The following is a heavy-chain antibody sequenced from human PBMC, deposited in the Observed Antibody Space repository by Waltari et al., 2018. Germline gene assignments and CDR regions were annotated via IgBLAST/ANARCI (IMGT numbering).Heavy chain of an antibody. Sequence: EVQLVETGGGLVKLGGSLRLSCAASGFNLSYHWMTWVRQAPGKGLEWVANIKEDGGEKYYVDSVKGRFTISRDNAKNSLYLQMNSLRAEDTAVYYCAIGGVETSWYWRYWGQGTLVTVSS. D-gene: IGHD6-13*01. CDR3: AIGGVETSWYWRY. CDR2: IKEDGGEK. V-gene: IGHV3-7*01. CDR1: GFNLSYHW. J-gene: IGHJ4*02.